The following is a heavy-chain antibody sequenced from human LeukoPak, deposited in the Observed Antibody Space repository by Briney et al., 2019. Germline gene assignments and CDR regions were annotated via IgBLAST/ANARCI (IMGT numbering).Heavy chain of an antibody. J-gene: IGHJ4*02. Sequence: PGRSLRLSCAASGFTFSSYGMHWVRQAPGKGLEWVAVISYDGSNKYYADSVKGRFTISRDNSKNTLYLQMNSLRAEGTAVYYCAKDFGSYGFDYWGQGTLVTVSS. D-gene: IGHD5-18*01. V-gene: IGHV3-30*18. CDR2: ISYDGSNK. CDR1: GFTFSSYG. CDR3: AKDFGSYGFDY.